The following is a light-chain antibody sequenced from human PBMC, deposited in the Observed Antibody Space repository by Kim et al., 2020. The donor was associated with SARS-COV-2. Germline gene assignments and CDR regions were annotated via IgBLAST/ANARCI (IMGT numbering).Light chain of an antibody. CDR1: ILRSYY. Sequence: FGQQVKRTCLGDILRSYYASWYKQKPGQAPVLVIYGKNNRPSGMPGRFSGSSSGNTASLTITGAKADDEADYYCNSRDSSGNHWVFGGGTKLTVL. CDR2: GKN. V-gene: IGLV3-19*01. CDR3: NSRDSSGNHWV. J-gene: IGLJ3*02.